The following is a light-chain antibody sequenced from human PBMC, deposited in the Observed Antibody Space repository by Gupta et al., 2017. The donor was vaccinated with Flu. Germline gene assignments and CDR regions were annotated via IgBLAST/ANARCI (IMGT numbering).Light chain of an antibody. CDR3: QHERSSPWP. Sequence: PSTLSASVGDRVTITCRASQNIDSWLDWYQKKPGTAPKYLIYKASRVENGVPSRFSGSGFGTEFTLTISSRQPEDFANYYCQHERSSPWPFGQGTKVEIK. CDR2: KAS. J-gene: IGKJ1*01. CDR1: QNIDSW. V-gene: IGKV1-5*03.